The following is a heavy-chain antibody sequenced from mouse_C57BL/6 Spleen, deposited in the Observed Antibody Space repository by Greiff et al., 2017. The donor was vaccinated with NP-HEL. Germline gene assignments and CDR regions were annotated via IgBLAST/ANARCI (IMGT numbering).Heavy chain of an antibody. D-gene: IGHD1-1*01. J-gene: IGHJ1*03. Sequence: QVHVKQSGAELARPGASVKLSCKASGYTFTSYGISWVKQRTGQGLEWIGEIYPRSGNTYYNEKFKGKATLTADKYSSTAYMELRSLTSEDSAVYFCARWENYYGSSDWYFDVWGTGTTVTVSS. CDR1: GYTFTSYG. CDR3: ARWENYYGSSDWYFDV. V-gene: IGHV1-81*01. CDR2: IYPRSGNT.